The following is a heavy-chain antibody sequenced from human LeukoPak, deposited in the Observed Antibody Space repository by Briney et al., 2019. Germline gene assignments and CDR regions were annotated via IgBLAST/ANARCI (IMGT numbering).Heavy chain of an antibody. D-gene: IGHD5-24*01. V-gene: IGHV3-33*02. CDR2: LWYDGSNK. Sequence: PGGSLRLSCEGSGFTFGAYAMHWVRQPPGKGLEWLALLWYDGSNKYYADSATGRFAISRDNSINTVFLDMASVTAADTGVYFCARGDSSSPYYLDYWGQGALVTLSS. CDR1: GFTFGAYA. J-gene: IGHJ4*02. CDR3: ARGDSSSPYYLDY.